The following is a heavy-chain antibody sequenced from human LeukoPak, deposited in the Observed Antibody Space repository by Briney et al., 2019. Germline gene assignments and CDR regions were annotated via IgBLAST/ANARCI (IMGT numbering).Heavy chain of an antibody. V-gene: IGHV5-51*01. CDR3: ARPGRIGISPGYSSSWSKGLDAFDI. D-gene: IGHD6-13*01. J-gene: IGHJ3*02. CDR1: GYSFTSYW. CDR2: IYPGDSDT. Sequence: GESLKISCKGSGYSFTSYWIGWVRKLPGKGLEWMGIIYPGDSDTRYSPSFQGQVTISADKSISTAYLQWSSLKASDTAMYYCARPGRIGISPGYSSSWSKGLDAFDIWGQRTMVTVSS.